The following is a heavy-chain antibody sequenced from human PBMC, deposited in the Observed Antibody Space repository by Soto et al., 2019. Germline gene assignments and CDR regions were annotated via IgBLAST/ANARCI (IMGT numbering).Heavy chain of an antibody. V-gene: IGHV1-69*01. Sequence: QVQLVQSGAEVKKPGSSVKVSCKTSGVSFNNNGIGWVRQAPGHGLEWMGGVSPPFRTSNYARKFQGRISITADASTGTVNMERSSLTSEDTAPYYCARVLYYGTGSYAPYGMDVWGQGTTVTVSS. CDR1: GVSFNNNG. CDR2: VSPPFRTS. J-gene: IGHJ6*02. D-gene: IGHD3-10*01. CDR3: ARVLYYGTGSYAPYGMDV.